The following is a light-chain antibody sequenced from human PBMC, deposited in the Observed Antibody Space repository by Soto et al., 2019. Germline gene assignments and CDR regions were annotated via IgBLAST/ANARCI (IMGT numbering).Light chain of an antibody. CDR3: QQSYSTPMWT. J-gene: IGKJ1*01. Sequence: DIQMTQSPSSLSASVGDRVTITCRASQSISSYLNWYQQKPGKAPKLLIYDASSLESGVPSRFSGSGSGTDFTLTISSLQPEDFATYYCQQSYSTPMWTFGQGTKVDNK. V-gene: IGKV1-39*01. CDR2: DAS. CDR1: QSISSY.